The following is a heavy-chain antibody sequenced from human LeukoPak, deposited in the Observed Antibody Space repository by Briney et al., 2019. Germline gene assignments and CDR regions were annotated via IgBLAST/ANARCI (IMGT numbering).Heavy chain of an antibody. CDR1: GGSISSYY. D-gene: IGHD3-10*01. V-gene: IGHV4-59*08. CDR2: IYYSGST. Sequence: SETLSLTCSVSGGSISSYYWSWIRQPPGKGLEWIGYIYYSGSTNYNPSLKSRVTIPVDTSKNQFSLKLSSVTAADTAVYYCARGHQSLVSMIRGVISWLDPWGQGTLVTVSS. J-gene: IGHJ5*02. CDR3: ARGHQSLVSMIRGVISWLDP.